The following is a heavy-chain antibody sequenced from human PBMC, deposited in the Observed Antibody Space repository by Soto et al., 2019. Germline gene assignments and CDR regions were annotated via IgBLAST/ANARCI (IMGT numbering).Heavy chain of an antibody. J-gene: IGHJ3*02. V-gene: IGHV1-24*01. Sequence: ASVKVSCKVSGYTLTELSMHWVRQAPGKGLEWMGGFDPEDGETIYAQKFQGRVTMTEDTSTDTAYMELSSLRSEDTAVYYCATTTPKNPYNMIVVVINYFDAFDIWGQGTMVTVSS. CDR3: ATTTPKNPYNMIVVVINYFDAFDI. CDR1: GYTLTELS. CDR2: FDPEDGET. D-gene: IGHD3-22*01.